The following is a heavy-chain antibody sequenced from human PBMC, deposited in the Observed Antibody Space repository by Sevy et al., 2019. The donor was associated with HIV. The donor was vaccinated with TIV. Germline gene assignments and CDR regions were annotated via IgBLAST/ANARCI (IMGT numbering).Heavy chain of an antibody. CDR1: GFTFSSYG. V-gene: IGHV3-30*18. D-gene: IGHD3-10*01. Sequence: GGSLRLSCAASGFTFSSYGMHWIRQAPGKGLEWVAVISYDGSNKYYADSVKGRFTISRDNSKNTLYLQMNSLRAEDTAEYDCAKEGGSAYGSDSYYLDYWGQGTLVTVSS. J-gene: IGHJ4*02. CDR2: ISYDGSNK. CDR3: AKEGGSAYGSDSYYLDY.